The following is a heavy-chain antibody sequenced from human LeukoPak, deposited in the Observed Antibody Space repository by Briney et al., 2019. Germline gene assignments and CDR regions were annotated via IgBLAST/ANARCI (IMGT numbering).Heavy chain of an antibody. D-gene: IGHD6-6*01. CDR3: ARDRSIAAYTFDY. Sequence: SVKVSCKASGGTFSSYAISWVRQAPGQGLEWMGGIIPIFGTANYAQKFQGRVTITADESTSTAYMELSSLRSEDTAVYYCARDRSIAAYTFDYWGQGTLVTVSS. J-gene: IGHJ4*02. V-gene: IGHV1-69*13. CDR1: GGTFSSYA. CDR2: IIPIFGTA.